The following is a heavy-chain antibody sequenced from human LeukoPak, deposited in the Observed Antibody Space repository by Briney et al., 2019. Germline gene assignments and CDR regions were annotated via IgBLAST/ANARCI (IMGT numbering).Heavy chain of an antibody. CDR1: GYSFTSYW. V-gene: IGHV5-10-1*01. Sequence: GESLKISCKGSGYSFTSYWISWVRQMPGKGLEWMGRIDPSDSYTTYSPSFQGHVTISADKSISTAYLQWSSLEASDTAIYYCASEYCSGGNCYFDYWGQGTLVTVSS. D-gene: IGHD2-15*01. J-gene: IGHJ4*02. CDR2: IDPSDSYT. CDR3: ASEYCSGGNCYFDY.